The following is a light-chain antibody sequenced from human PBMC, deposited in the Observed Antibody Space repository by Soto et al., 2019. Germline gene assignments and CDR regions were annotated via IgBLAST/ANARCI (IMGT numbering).Light chain of an antibody. CDR3: QKYDNVALT. CDR2: DAS. CDR1: QDITNS. J-gene: IGKJ4*01. Sequence: DIQMTQSPSSLSASVGDRVTFTCQASQDITNSLNWYQQKPGRAPKLLIYDASNLETGVPSRFSGGGSGTDFTFTISSLQAEDVATYYCQKYDNVALTCGGGTKVGIK. V-gene: IGKV1-33*01.